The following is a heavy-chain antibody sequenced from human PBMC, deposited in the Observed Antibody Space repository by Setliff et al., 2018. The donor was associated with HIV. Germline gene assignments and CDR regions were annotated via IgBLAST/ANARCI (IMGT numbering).Heavy chain of an antibody. CDR2: ISSSSSSI. J-gene: IGHJ3*02. D-gene: IGHD7-27*01. Sequence: GASLKISCAASGFTFSTYSMDWVRQAPGKGLEWVSYISSSSSSIYYADSVKGRSTISRDNSKNTLYLQMNSLRAEDTAIYYCVGDPPQSGYAFAIWGQGTMVTVSS. CDR1: GFTFSTYS. V-gene: IGHV3-48*01. CDR3: VGDPPQSGYAFAI.